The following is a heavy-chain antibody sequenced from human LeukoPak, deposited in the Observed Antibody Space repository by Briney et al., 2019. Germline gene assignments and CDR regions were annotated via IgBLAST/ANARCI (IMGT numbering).Heavy chain of an antibody. J-gene: IGHJ6*03. CDR3: ARVSGPRGSSTTVEDYYYYMDV. CDR2: INHSGST. CDR1: GGSFSGYY. D-gene: IGHD1-26*01. V-gene: IGHV4-34*01. Sequence: TSETLSLTCAVYGGSFSGYYWSWIRQPPGKGLEWIGEINHSGSTNYNPSLKSRVTISVDMSKNQFSLKLSSVTAADAAVYYCARVSGPRGSSTTVEDYYYYMDVWGKGTTVTTSS.